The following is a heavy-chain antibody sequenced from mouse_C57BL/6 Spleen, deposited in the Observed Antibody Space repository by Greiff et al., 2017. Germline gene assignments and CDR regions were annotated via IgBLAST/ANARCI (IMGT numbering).Heavy chain of an antibody. J-gene: IGHJ2*01. CDR1: GFTFTDYY. V-gene: IGHV7-3*01. D-gene: IGHD1-1*01. Sequence: EVKVEESGGGLVQPGGSLSLSCAASGFTFTDYYMSWVRQPPGKALEWLGFIRNKANGYTTEYSASVKGRFTISRDNSQSILYLQMNALRAEDSATYYCARYMVTTVVAPFDYWGKGTTLTVSS. CDR2: IRNKANGYTT. CDR3: ARYMVTTVVAPFDY.